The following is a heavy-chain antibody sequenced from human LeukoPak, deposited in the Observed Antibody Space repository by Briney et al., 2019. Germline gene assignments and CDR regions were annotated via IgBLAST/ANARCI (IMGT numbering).Heavy chain of an antibody. CDR1: GYTFTSYY. J-gene: IGHJ4*02. V-gene: IGHV1-46*01. Sequence: ASVKVSCKASGYTFTSYYMHWVRQAPGQGLEWMGIINPSGGSTSYAQKFQGRVTMTRNTSISTAYMELSSLRSEDTAVYYCARVLLWFGELLYDYWGQGTLVTVSS. CDR3: ARVLLWFGELLYDY. D-gene: IGHD3-10*01. CDR2: INPSGGST.